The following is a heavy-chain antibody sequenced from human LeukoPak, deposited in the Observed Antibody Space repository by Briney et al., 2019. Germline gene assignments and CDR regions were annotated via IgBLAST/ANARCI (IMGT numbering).Heavy chain of an antibody. CDR2: ISGSGGRT. V-gene: IGHV3-23*01. CDR1: GFTFSSFA. D-gene: IGHD2-15*01. CDR3: AKSGYCSGGNCFAWVDY. Sequence: GGALRLSCAASGFTFSSFAMSWGRQAPGKGPEGVSVISGSGGRTYYADPTKDRRTTSRDNFKETRYLQMSTRRAQYTAVYFCAKSGYCSGGNCFAWVDYWGQGTLVTVSS. J-gene: IGHJ4*02.